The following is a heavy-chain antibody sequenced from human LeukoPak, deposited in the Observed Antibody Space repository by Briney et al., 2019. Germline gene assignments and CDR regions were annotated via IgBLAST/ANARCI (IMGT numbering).Heavy chain of an antibody. V-gene: IGHV4-39*07. D-gene: IGHD2-15*01. J-gene: IGHJ3*02. CDR1: GDSISLSFYY. CDR3: ARVERYCSGGSCYHGAFDI. CDR2: VYYSGTT. Sequence: SETLSLTCSVSGDSISLSFYYWGWIRQPPGKALEWIGSVYYSGTTSYNPSLKSRVTISVDMSKNHFSLRLRSVTAADTAVYYCARVERYCSGGSCYHGAFDIWGQGTMVTVSS.